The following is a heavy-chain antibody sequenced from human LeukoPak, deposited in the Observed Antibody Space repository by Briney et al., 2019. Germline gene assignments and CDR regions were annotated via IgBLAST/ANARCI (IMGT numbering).Heavy chain of an antibody. Sequence: GGSLRLSCAASGFTFSSYAMSWVRQAPGKGLEWVSAISGSGGSTYYADSVKGRFTISRDNSKNTLYLQMNSLRAEDTAVYYCAKGAQLLWCVAIRSDYWGQGTLVTVSS. CDR2: ISGSGGST. D-gene: IGHD3-10*01. CDR3: AKGAQLLWCVAIRSDY. J-gene: IGHJ4*02. CDR1: GFTFSSYA. V-gene: IGHV3-23*01.